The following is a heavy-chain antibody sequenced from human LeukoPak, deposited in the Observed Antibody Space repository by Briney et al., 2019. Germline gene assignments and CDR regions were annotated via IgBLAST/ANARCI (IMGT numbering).Heavy chain of an antibody. CDR1: GYTFTGYY. CDR3: ARESCSSTSCSNAFDI. V-gene: IGHV1-2*02. D-gene: IGHD2-2*01. CDR2: INPNSGGT. J-gene: IGHJ3*02. Sequence: GASVKVSCKASGYTFTGYYMHWVRQAPGQGLEWMGWINPNSGGTNYAQKFQGRVTMTRDTSISTAYMGLSRLRSDDTAVYYCARESCSSTSCSNAFDIWGQGTMVTVSS.